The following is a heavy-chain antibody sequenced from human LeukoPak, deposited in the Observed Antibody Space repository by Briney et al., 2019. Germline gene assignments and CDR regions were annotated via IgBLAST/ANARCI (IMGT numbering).Heavy chain of an antibody. CDR1: GHTLTEFS. V-gene: IGHV1-24*01. J-gene: IGHJ4*02. CDR3: TTWNDWGYCSGGSCAVGF. Sequence: ASVKVSCKVSGHTLTEFSMRWVRQPPGKGLEWMGGFAPEDGETFYAQKFQGRVTMTEDTSTDTAYMELSSLRSEDTAVYYCTTWNDWGYCSGGSCAVGFWGQGTLVTVSS. CDR2: FAPEDGET. D-gene: IGHD2-15*01.